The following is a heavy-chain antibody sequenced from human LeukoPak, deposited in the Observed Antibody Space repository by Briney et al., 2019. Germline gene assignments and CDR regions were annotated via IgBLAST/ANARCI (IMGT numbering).Heavy chain of an antibody. CDR1: GFTFDDYA. CDR2: ISWNSGSI. J-gene: IGHJ4*02. V-gene: IGHV3-9*01. Sequence: GGSLRLSCAASGFTFDDYAMHWVRQAPGKGLQWVSGISWNSGSIGYADSVKGRFTISRDNAKNSLYLQMNSLRVEDTAVYYCLQRGFDYWGQGALVTVSS. CDR3: LQRGFDY. D-gene: IGHD3-16*01.